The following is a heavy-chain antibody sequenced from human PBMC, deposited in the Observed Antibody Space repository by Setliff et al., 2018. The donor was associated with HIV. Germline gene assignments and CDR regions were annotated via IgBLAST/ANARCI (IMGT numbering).Heavy chain of an antibody. V-gene: IGHV1-69*13. Sequence: SVKVSCKASGGTFSSYAFSWVRQAPGQGLEWMGGIIPIFGTANYAQKFQGRVTITADESTSTAYMELSSLRSEDTAVYYCAAASNRRVRGVNLHYFYYMDVWGKGTTVTVSS. J-gene: IGHJ6*03. CDR3: AAASNRRVRGVNLHYFYYMDV. D-gene: IGHD3-10*01. CDR1: GGTFSSYA. CDR2: IIPIFGTA.